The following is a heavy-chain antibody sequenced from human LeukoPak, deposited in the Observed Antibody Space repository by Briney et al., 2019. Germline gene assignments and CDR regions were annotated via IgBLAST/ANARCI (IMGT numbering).Heavy chain of an antibody. J-gene: IGHJ3*02. CDR1: DYSISGGYC. D-gene: IGHD4-23*01. Sequence: SETLSLTCGVSDYSISGGYCCGWIRQPPGKGLGWIGIIHNKGITYYNPSLRRGITTSVETTKNLFSLRLTSVTAAKTAHYYSARSDGDNAWAAFDIWGQGTVVTVSS. V-gene: IGHV4-38-2*01. CDR2: IHNKGIT. CDR3: ARSDGDNAWAAFDI.